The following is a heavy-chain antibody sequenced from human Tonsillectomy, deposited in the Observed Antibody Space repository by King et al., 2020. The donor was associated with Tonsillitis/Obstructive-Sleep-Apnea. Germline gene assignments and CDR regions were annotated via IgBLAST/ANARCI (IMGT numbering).Heavy chain of an antibody. CDR1: GGSFSNHY. CDR2: INQTRNT. D-gene: IGHD2-2*01. Sequence: QVQLQQWGAGLLKPSETLSLTCGVYGGSFSNHYWSWIRQPPGKGLEWIGEINQTRNTNYNPSLKSRVSISVDTSKNQFSLKLSSATAADTAVYYCASRQLLTYNWFDPWGPGTLVTVSS. V-gene: IGHV4-34*01. CDR3: ASRQLLTYNWFDP. J-gene: IGHJ5*02.